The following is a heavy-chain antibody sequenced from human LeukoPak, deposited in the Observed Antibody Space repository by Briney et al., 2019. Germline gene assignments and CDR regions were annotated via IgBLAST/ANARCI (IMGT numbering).Heavy chain of an antibody. J-gene: IGHJ5*02. CDR1: GYTFTSYD. Sequence: ASVKVSCKASGYTFTSYDINWVRQATGQGLEWMGRIDPNSGDTKYAQKFQDRVTMTRDTSMNTAYMEISSLRYDDTAVYYCGRGIQSFDPWGQGTLVTVSS. V-gene: IGHV1-2*06. CDR3: GRGIQSFDP. CDR2: IDPNSGDT.